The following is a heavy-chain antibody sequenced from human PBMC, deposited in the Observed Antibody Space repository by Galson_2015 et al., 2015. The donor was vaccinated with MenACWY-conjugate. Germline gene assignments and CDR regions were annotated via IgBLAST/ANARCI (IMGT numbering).Heavy chain of an antibody. CDR3: ARGDDILTGYLGSMDV. D-gene: IGHD3-9*01. CDR2: IDPSGGST. Sequence: SVKVSCKASGYTFTSYYMHWVRQAPGQGLEWMGIIDPSGGSTSYAQKFQGRVTMTRDTSASTVYTELSSLRSEDTAVYYCARGDDILTGYLGSMDVWGQGTTVTVSS. J-gene: IGHJ6*02. CDR1: GYTFTSYY. V-gene: IGHV1-46*03.